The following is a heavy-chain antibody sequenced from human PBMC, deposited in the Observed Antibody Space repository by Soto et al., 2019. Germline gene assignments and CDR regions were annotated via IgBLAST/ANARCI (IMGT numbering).Heavy chain of an antibody. D-gene: IGHD2-15*01. CDR2: TGSGTGPG. CDR3: ARRDSGGFYRFFDS. Sequence: SVKVSCKASGGSLSTNPTSWVRQAPGQGLEWMGGTGSGTGPGNHAQKFQGRLTVTADKSTSTVYMELTNLSSEDTAVHYCARRDSGGFYRFFDSWGQGTLVTVSS. V-gene: IGHV1-69*06. J-gene: IGHJ4*02. CDR1: GGSLSTNP.